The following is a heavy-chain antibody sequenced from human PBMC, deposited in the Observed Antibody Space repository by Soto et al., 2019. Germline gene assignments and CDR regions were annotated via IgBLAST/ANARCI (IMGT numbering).Heavy chain of an antibody. J-gene: IGHJ5*02. CDR2: MNPHSDT. CDR1: GYTYTHLD. Sequence: QVQLVQAGAEVKRPGASVKVSCKASGYTYTHLDINWVRQASGQGLEWMGWMNPHSDTAFAQKFHGRVTLTRDTPTSTGYMELTSLRFDYTAVYYCARYQIGEGFTAWGQGTPVTVSS. V-gene: IGHV1-8*01. CDR3: ARYQIGEGFTA.